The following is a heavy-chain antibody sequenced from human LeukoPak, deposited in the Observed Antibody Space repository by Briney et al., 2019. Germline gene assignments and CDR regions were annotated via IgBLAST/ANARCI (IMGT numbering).Heavy chain of an antibody. CDR2: IHLGDADT. J-gene: IGHJ4*02. D-gene: IGHD6-13*01. V-gene: IGHV5-51*01. CDR1: GYGFTSYW. CDR3: ARPGSSSWSASYYFDY. Sequence: PGEALQISCKGSGYGFTSYWIGWGRPLPGKGLEWMGIIHLGDADTKYSPSFQGQVTISAAKSISTAYLQWSSLTAADTAMYYCARPGSSSWSASYYFDYWGQGTLVTVSS.